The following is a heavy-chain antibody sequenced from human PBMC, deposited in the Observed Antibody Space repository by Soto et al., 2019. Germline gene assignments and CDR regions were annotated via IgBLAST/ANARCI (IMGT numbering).Heavy chain of an antibody. CDR2: IYYSGST. CDR3: ARFKDYGDYRVAFDI. Sequence: SETLSLTCTVSGGSISSYYWSWIRQPPGKGLEWIGYIYYSGSTNYNPSLKSRVTISVDTSKNQFSLKLSSVTAADTAVYYCARFKDYGDYRVAFDIWGQGTMVTVSS. V-gene: IGHV4-59*08. J-gene: IGHJ3*02. CDR1: GGSISSYY. D-gene: IGHD4-17*01.